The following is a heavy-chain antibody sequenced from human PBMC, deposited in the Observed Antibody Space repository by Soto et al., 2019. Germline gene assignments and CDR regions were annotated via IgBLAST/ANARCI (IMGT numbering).Heavy chain of an antibody. CDR1: VCAINSGGYF. J-gene: IGHJ4*02. D-gene: IGHD2-15*01. V-gene: IGHV4-31*03. CDR2: IYYSGST. Sequence: QAQLQESSPGLVKPSQTLSLPCTVSVCAINSGGYFWSWIRQHPGKGLEWIGYIYYSGSTSSNPSLKSRVTISVDTSKNQFSLKLSSVTAADTAVYYCARGVAHWGQGTLVTVSS. CDR3: ARGVAH.